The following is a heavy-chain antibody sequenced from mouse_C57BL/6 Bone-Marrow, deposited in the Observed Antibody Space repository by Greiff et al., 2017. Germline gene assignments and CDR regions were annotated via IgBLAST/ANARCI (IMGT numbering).Heavy chain of an antibody. Sequence: QVQLQQPGAELVKPGASVKLSCKASGYTFTSYWMHWVKQRPGQGLEWIGMIHPNSGSTNYNEKFKSKATLTVDKSSSTAYMQLSSLTSEDSAVYYGARRAYYSNYPAWFAYWGQGTLVTVSA. D-gene: IGHD2-5*01. CDR2: IHPNSGST. J-gene: IGHJ3*01. V-gene: IGHV1-64*01. CDR3: ARRAYYSNYPAWFAY. CDR1: GYTFTSYW.